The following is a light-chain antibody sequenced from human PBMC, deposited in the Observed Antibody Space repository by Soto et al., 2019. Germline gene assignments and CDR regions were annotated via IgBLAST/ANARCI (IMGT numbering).Light chain of an antibody. CDR1: SSDVGGYNY. CDR3: SSYTSSSFEV. V-gene: IGLV2-14*01. J-gene: IGLJ1*01. Sequence: QSALTPPASVSGSPGQSITISCTGTSSDVGGYNYVSWYQQHPGKAPKLMIYDVSNRPSGVSNRFSGSKSGNTASLTISGLQAEDEADYYCSSYTSSSFEVFGTGTKLTVL. CDR2: DVS.